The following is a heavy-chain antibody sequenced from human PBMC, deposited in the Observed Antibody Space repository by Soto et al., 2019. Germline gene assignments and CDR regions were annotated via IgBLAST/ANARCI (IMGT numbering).Heavy chain of an antibody. CDR3: VREGEYCSGGGCRYFDY. J-gene: IGHJ4*02. Sequence: EVQLVESGGGLVKPGGSLRLSCAASGFIFSTYSLNWVRQAPGKGLEWVSSINTGSYIYDADSVKGRFTISSDNAKSSLYLQMNSLRDEDTAVYYCVREGEYCSGGGCRYFDYWGQGTLVTVSS. V-gene: IGHV3-21*01. CDR1: GFIFSTYS. D-gene: IGHD2-15*01. CDR2: INTGSYI.